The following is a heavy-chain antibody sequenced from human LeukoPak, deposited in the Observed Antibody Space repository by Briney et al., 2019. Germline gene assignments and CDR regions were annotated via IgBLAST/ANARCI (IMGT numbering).Heavy chain of an antibody. CDR1: GYTFTGYY. J-gene: IGHJ5*02. Sequence: ASVKVSCKASGYTFTGYYMHWVRQAPGQGLEWMGWINPNSGGTNYAQKFQGRVTMTRDTSISTAYMELSRLRSDVTAVYYCARDGRRVGNAVVPAAILNWFDPWGQGTLVTVSS. V-gene: IGHV1-2*02. CDR2: INPNSGGT. D-gene: IGHD2-2*02. CDR3: ARDGRRVGNAVVPAAILNWFDP.